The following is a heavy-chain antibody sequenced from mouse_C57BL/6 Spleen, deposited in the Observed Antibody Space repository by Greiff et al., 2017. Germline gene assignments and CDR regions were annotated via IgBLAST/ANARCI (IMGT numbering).Heavy chain of an antibody. Sequence: VQLQQPGAELVRPGSSVKLSCKASGYTFTSYWMHWVKQRPIQGLEWIGNIDPSDSETHYNQKFKDKATLTVDKSSSTAYMQLSSLKFEDSAVYYCERVYDYGRDFYAMDYWGQGTSVTVSA. J-gene: IGHJ4*01. CDR3: ERVYDYGRDFYAMDY. CDR1: GYTFTSYW. CDR2: IDPSDSET. D-gene: IGHD2-4*01. V-gene: IGHV1-52*01.